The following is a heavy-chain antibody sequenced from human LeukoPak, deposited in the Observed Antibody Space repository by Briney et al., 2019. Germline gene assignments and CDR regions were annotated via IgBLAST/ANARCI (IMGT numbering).Heavy chain of an antibody. D-gene: IGHD2/OR15-2a*01. CDR1: GFTFSSHA. V-gene: IGHV3-23*01. CDR3: AGSPFGAHSSYFDY. CDR2: ISDSGDTT. J-gene: IGHJ4*02. Sequence: GGSLRLSCAASGFTFSSHAMSWVRQAPGKGLERVSGISDSGDTTYHADSVKGRFTISRDNSKNTLYLQMSSLRAEDTAVYYCAGSPFGAHSSYFDYWGQGSLVTVSS.